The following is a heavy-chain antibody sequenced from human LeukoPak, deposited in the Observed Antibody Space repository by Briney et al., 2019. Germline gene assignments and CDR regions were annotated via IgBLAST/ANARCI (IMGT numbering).Heavy chain of an antibody. CDR1: GGSISSGDYY. D-gene: IGHD3-9*01. J-gene: IGHJ6*02. Sequence: SETLSLTCTVSGGSISSGDYYWSWIRQPPGKGLEWIGYIYYSGSTYYNPSLKSRVTISVDTSKNQFSLKLSSVTAADTAVYYCATASRLRYYYGMDVWGQGTMVTVSS. CDR3: ATASRLRYYYGMDV. CDR2: IYYSGST. V-gene: IGHV4-30-4*01.